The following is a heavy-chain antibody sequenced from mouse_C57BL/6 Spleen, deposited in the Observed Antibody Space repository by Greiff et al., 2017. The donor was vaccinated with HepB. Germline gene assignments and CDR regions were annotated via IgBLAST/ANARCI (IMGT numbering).Heavy chain of an antibody. Sequence: QVQLQQSGAELVRPGASVTLSCKASGYTFTSYWMHWVKQRPGQGLEWIGVIDPSDSYTNYNQKFKGKATLTVDTSSSTAYMQLSSLTSEDSAVYYCARVTGTFDYWGQGTTLTVSS. CDR3: ARVTGTFDY. D-gene: IGHD4-1*01. V-gene: IGHV1-59*01. J-gene: IGHJ2*01. CDR2: IDPSDSYT. CDR1: GYTFTSYW.